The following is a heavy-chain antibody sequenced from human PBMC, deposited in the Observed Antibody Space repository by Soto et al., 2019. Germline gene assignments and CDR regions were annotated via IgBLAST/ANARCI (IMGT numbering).Heavy chain of an antibody. D-gene: IGHD5-12*01. CDR3: AKGSIEYSASVDN. CDR1: GFSFSSYA. V-gene: IGHV3-23*01. CDR2: ISDRGGSS. J-gene: IGHJ4*02. Sequence: DVQLLESGGGLVQPGGSLRLSCAASGFSFSSYAMVWVRQAPGKGLEWVAVISDRGGSSYFADSVKGRFTLSRDNSKNVLSLEMNSLRAEDTAIYFCAKGSIEYSASVDNWGQGTLVVVSS.